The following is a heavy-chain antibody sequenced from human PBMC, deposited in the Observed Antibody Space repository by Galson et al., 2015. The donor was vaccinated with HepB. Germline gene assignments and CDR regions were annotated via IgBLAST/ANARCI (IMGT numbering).Heavy chain of an antibody. V-gene: IGHV3-7*03. Sequence: SLRLSCAASRFTFSIYWMSWVRQAPGKGLEWVANIKQDGSEKYYVDSVKGRFTISRDNAKNSLYLQMNSLRAEDTAVYYCARIPCSGYYYCWFDPWGQGTLVTVSS. J-gene: IGHJ5*02. CDR2: IKQDGSEK. D-gene: IGHD3-22*01. CDR3: ARIPCSGYYYCWFDP. CDR1: RFTFSIYW.